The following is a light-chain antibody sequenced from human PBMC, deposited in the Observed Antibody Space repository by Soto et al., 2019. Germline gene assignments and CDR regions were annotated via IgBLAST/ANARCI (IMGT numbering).Light chain of an antibody. CDR1: QTVTSNY. CDR2: GIS. CDR3: QQYSKWPLT. J-gene: IGKJ4*01. V-gene: IGKV3-20*01. Sequence: ELVMTQSPVTLSVSPGEGATLSCRASQTVTSNYLAWYQQKPGQAPRLLIYGISNRATGIPDRFSGSGSGTDFTLTISRLEPEDFAVYYCQQYSKWPLTFGGXXKV.